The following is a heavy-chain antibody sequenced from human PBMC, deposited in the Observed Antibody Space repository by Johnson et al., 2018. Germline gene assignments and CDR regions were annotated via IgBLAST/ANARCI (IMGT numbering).Heavy chain of an antibody. Sequence: QVQLQESGPGLVKPSETLSLTCTVSGGSISSYYWSWIRQPPGKGLEWIGYIYYSGSTNNNPCLKSRVTISVDTSKNQFSLKQRPVTAADTAVYYCARGEQWLPPQYYYYGRDVWGQGTTVTVSS. CDR1: GGSISSYY. V-gene: IGHV4-59*01. CDR2: IYYSGST. J-gene: IGHJ6*02. D-gene: IGHD6-19*01. CDR3: ARGEQWLPPQYYYYGRDV.